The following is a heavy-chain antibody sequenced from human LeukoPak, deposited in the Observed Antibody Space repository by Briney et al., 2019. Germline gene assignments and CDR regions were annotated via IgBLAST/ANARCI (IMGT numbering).Heavy chain of an antibody. CDR2: INIDGSTI. CDR1: GFTFSDHY. CDR3: ARESFSSFCTSSSCYTDYIYYMDV. J-gene: IGHJ6*03. Sequence: PGGSLRLSCAASGFTFSDHYMSWIRQAPGKGLEWISYINIDGSTIYYADSVKGRFTISRDNANNSLYLQMNSLRAEDTAVYYCARESFSSFCTSSSCYTDYIYYMDVWGKGTTVTVSS. D-gene: IGHD2-2*02. V-gene: IGHV3-11*01.